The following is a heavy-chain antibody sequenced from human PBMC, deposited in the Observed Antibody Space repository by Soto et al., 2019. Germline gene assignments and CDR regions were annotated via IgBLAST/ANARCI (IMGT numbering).Heavy chain of an antibody. J-gene: IGHJ6*02. Sequence: TLSLTWAFSGGSISSGGYSWSLIRQPPGKGLEWIGYIYHSGSTYYNPSLKSRVTISVDRSKNQFSLKLSSVTAADTAVYYCASRSATGDYIHGHYPYGLACWGQGPCVTVYS. D-gene: IGHD7-27*01. CDR1: GGSISSGGYS. CDR3: ASRSATGDYIHGHYPYGLAC. CDR2: IYHSGST. V-gene: IGHV4-30-2*01.